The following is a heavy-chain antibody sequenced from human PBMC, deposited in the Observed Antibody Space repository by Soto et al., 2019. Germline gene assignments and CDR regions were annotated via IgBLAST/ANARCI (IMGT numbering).Heavy chain of an antibody. CDR3: VRGGGGGLFDP. D-gene: IGHD2-15*01. J-gene: IGHJ5*02. Sequence: PGGSLRLSCAGSGFTFGDSYMSWIRQAPGKGLEWLSYISPGSRYPAYADSVKGRFTISRDNAKRSLYLQMMSLTAEDTAIYYCVRGGGGGLFDPWGQGTMVTVST. CDR2: ISPGSRYP. CDR1: GFTFGDSY. V-gene: IGHV3-11*06.